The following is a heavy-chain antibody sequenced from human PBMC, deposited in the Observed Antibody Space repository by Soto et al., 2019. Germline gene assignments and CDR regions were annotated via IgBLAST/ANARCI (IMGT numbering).Heavy chain of an antibody. D-gene: IGHD1-1*01. Sequence: PSETLSLTCTVSGGSISSYYWSWIRQPPGTGLEWIGYIYYSGSTNYNPSLKSRVTISVDTSKNQFSLKLSSVTAADTAVYSCARKWRYRWLDPWGKGNQFTV. CDR2: IYYSGST. J-gene: IGHJ5*02. V-gene: IGHV4-59*08. CDR3: ARKWRYRWLDP. CDR1: GGSISSYY.